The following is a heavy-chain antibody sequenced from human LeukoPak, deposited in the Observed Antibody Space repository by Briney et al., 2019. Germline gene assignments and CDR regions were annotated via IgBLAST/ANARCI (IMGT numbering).Heavy chain of an antibody. CDR1: GGSISSYY. CDR2: IYHSGST. Sequence: SETLSLTCTVSGGSISSYYWSWIRQPPGKGLEWIGSIYHSGSTYYNPSLKSRVTISVDTSKNQFSLKLSSVTAADTAVYYCARDLVGIDYWGQGTLVTVSS. J-gene: IGHJ4*02. V-gene: IGHV4-38-2*02. D-gene: IGHD2-15*01. CDR3: ARDLVGIDY.